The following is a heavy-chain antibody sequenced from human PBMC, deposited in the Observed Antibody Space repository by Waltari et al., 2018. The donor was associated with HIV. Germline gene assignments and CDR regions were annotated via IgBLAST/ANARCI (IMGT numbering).Heavy chain of an antibody. CDR3: TSARRGLNRYFGMDV. CDR1: GFTFSNAW. V-gene: IGHV3-15*01. D-gene: IGHD3-16*02. J-gene: IGHJ6*02. Sequence: EVQLVESGGGLVKPGGSLRLSCAASGFTFSNAWMIWVRQAPGKGLEGVGRIKSKTDGGTRDYAGPVKGRFTISRDDSNNTLYLQMNSLKTEDTGLYYCTSARRGLNRYFGMDVWGQGTSVTVSS. CDR2: IKSKTDGGTR.